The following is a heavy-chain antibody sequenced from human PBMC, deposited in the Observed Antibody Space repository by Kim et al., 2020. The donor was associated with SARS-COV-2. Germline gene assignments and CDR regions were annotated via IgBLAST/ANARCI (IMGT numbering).Heavy chain of an antibody. J-gene: IGHJ3*02. D-gene: IGHD4-17*01. V-gene: IGHV1-69*13. CDR2: IIPIFGTA. CDR3: ARALYGDYIVSAAFDI. Sequence: SVKVSCKASGGTFSSYAISWVRQAPGQGLEWMGGIIPIFGTANYAQKFQGRVTITADESTSTAYMELSSLRSEDTAVYYCARALYGDYIVSAAFDIWGQGTMVTVSS. CDR1: GGTFSSYA.